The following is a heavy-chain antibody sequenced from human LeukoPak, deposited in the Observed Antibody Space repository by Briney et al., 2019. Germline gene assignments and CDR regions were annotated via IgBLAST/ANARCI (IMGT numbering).Heavy chain of an antibody. V-gene: IGHV3-33*01. CDR1: GFTFSSYG. CDR3: ARDILYGDYFIDLVDY. CDR2: IWYDGSNK. D-gene: IGHD4-17*01. Sequence: QPGGSLRLSCAASGFTFSSYGMHWVRQAPGKGLEWVAVIWYDGSNKYYADSVKGRFTISRDNSKNTLYLQMNSLRAEDTAVYYCARDILYGDYFIDLVDYWGQGTLVTVSS. J-gene: IGHJ4*02.